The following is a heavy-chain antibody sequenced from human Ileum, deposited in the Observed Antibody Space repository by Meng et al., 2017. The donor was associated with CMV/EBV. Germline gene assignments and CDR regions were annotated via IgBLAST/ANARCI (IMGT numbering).Heavy chain of an antibody. CDR1: GFSLVAHY. CDR3: VRGNYGFAY. Sequence: RLSCAAYGFSLVAHYMAWGRQAPGKGLEWVSYITGSGNNIYYADSVKGRFTISRDNVKSSLYPDINSLRAEETAVYYCVRGNYGFAYWGQGTLVTVSS. J-gene: IGHJ4*02. D-gene: IGHD4-17*01. V-gene: IGHV3-11*01. CDR2: ITGSGNNI.